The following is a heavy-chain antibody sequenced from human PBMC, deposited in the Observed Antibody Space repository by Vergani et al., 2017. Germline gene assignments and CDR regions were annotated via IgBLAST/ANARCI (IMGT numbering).Heavy chain of an antibody. CDR3: ARTASWYLGAFDI. D-gene: IGHD6-13*01. V-gene: IGHV4-39*01. Sequence: QLQLQESGPGLVKPSETLSLTCTVSGGSISSSSYYWAWIRQPPGKGLEWIGSIYYSGSTYYNPSLKSRVTISVDTSKNQFSLKLSSVTAADTAVYYCARTASWYLGAFDIWGQGTMVTVSS. CDR2: IYYSGST. CDR1: GGSISSSSYY. J-gene: IGHJ3*02.